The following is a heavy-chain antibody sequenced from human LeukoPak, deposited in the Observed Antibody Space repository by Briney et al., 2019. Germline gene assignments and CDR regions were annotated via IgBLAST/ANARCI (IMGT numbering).Heavy chain of an antibody. V-gene: IGHV3-15*01. D-gene: IGHD3-16*01. CDR1: GFTFSNAL. J-gene: IGHJ2*01. CDR2: IKSKTDGGTT. CDR3: ALYVTYDFDL. Sequence: PGGSLRLSCAASGFTFSNALMSWVRQAPGKGLEWVGRIKSKTDGGTTDYAAPVKGRFTISRDDSKNTLYLQMNSLKTEDTAVYYCALYVTYDFDLWGRGTLVTVSS.